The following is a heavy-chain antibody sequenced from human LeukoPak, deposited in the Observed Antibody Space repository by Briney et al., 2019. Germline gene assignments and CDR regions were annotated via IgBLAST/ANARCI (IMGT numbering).Heavy chain of an antibody. Sequence: SETLSLTCTVSGGSISSSSYYWGWIRQPPGKGLEWIGVIYYSGSTYYNPSHKSRLTISVDTSKNQFSLKLSSVTATDTAVYYCARRGYCSSTSCYGYWFDPWGQGTLVTVSS. V-gene: IGHV4-39*01. CDR1: GGSISSSSYY. D-gene: IGHD2-2*01. CDR2: IYYSGST. J-gene: IGHJ5*02. CDR3: ARRGYCSSTSCYGYWFDP.